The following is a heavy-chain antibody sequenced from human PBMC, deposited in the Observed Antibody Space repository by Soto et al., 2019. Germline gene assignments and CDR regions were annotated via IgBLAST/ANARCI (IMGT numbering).Heavy chain of an antibody. CDR1: GFTFSSYA. CDR3: ARSPAGGRLYFDY. V-gene: IGHV3-33*01. D-gene: IGHD3-16*01. J-gene: IGHJ4*02. Sequence: GGSLRLSCSASGFTFSSYAMHWVRQAPGKGLEWVAVIWYDGSNKYYADSVKGRFTISRDNSKNTLYLQMNSLRAEDTAVYYCARSPAGGRLYFDYWGQGTLVTVSS. CDR2: IWYDGSNK.